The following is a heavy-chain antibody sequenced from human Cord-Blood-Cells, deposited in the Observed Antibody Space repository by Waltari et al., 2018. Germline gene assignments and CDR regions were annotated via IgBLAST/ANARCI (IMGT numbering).Heavy chain of an antibody. CDR3: AREEYSYGYFDY. J-gene: IGHJ4*02. D-gene: IGHD5-18*01. Sequence: QVQLQESGPGLVKPSETLSLTCTVSGGSISSYYWSWLRQPPGKGLEWIGYIYYSGSTNYNPSLKSRVTISVDTSKNQFSLKLSSVTAADTAVYYCAREEYSYGYFDYWGQGTLVTVSS. V-gene: IGHV4-59*01. CDR2: IYYSGST. CDR1: GGSISSYY.